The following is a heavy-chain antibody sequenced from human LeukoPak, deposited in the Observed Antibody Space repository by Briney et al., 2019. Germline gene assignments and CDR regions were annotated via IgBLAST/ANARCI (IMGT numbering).Heavy chain of an antibody. V-gene: IGHV1-2*02. CDR3: ARDISMVELNLWRYVWGSYPTFDY. J-gene: IGHJ4*02. CDR1: GYTFTGYY. CDR2: INPNSGGT. D-gene: IGHD3-16*02. Sequence: GASVKVSCKASGYTFTGYYMHWVRQAPGQGLEWMGWINPNSGGTNYAQKFQGRVTMTRDTSISTAYMELSRLRSDDTAVYYCARDISMVELNLWRYVWGSYPTFDYWGQRTLVTVSS.